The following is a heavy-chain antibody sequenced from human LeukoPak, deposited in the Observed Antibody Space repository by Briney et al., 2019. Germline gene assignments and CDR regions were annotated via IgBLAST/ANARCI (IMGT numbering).Heavy chain of an antibody. J-gene: IGHJ5*02. D-gene: IGHD1-26*01. CDR3: ARDNSVGDTAWWFDP. CDR1: GYTFTSYA. V-gene: IGHV1-46*01. CDR2: INPSGSST. Sequence: GASVNVSCKASGYTFTSYAMNWVRQAPGQGLEWMGLINPSGSSTSYAQKFQGRLSLTRDMSTSTDYMELSSLRSEDTAVYYCARDNSVGDTAWWFDPWGQGTLVTVSS.